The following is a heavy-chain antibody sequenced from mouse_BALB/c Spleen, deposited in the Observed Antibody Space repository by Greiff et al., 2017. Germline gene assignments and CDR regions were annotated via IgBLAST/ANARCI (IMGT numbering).Heavy chain of an antibody. V-gene: IGHV5-17*02. Sequence: LMESGGGLVQPGGSRKLSCAASGFTFSSFGMHWVRQAPEKGLEWVAYISSGSSTIYYADTVKGRFTISRDNPKNTLFLQMTSLRSEDTAMYYCARGGLPYAMDYWGQGTSVTVSS. CDR2: ISSGSSTI. J-gene: IGHJ4*01. CDR1: GFTFSSFG. D-gene: IGHD3-1*01. CDR3: ARGGLPYAMDY.